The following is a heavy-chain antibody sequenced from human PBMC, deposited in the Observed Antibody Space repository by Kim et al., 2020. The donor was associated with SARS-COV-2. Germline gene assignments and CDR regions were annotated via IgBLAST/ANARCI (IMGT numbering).Heavy chain of an antibody. CDR3: ARDGLLSYTSSWDC. V-gene: IGHV3-7*03. CDR2: IKEDGSVK. Sequence: GGSLRLSCAASGFTFRSYWMSWVRQAPGKGLEWVANIKEDGSVKQYVDSVKGRFTISRDNAGNPLYLQLNSLRAHDTATYYCARDGLLSYTSSWDCWGQGSLVTVSS. CDR1: GFTFRSYW. J-gene: IGHJ4*02. D-gene: IGHD6-13*01.